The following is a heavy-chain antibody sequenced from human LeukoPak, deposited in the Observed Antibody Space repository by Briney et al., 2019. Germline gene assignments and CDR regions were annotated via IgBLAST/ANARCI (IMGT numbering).Heavy chain of an antibody. CDR3: ARAEVNWGSGTVYYFDY. CDR2: ISAYNGNT. V-gene: IGHV1-18*01. D-gene: IGHD7-27*01. J-gene: IGHJ4*02. Sequence: ASVKVSCKASGGTFSIYAISWVRQAPGQGLEWMGWISAYNGNTNYAQKLQGRVTMTTDTSTSTAYMELRSLRSDDTAVYYCARAEVNWGSGTVYYFDYWGQGTLVTVSS. CDR1: GGTFSIYA.